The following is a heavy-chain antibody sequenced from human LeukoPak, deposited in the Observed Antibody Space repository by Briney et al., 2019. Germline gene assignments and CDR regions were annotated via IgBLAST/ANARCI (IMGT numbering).Heavy chain of an antibody. CDR1: GFTFSSYW. J-gene: IGHJ6*02. CDR2: IKQDRSEK. D-gene: IGHD3-9*01. V-gene: IGHV3-7*04. CDR3: ARDSVLRYFDWLYYYGMDV. Sequence: GGSLRLSCAASGFTFSSYWMSWVRQAPGKGLEWVANIKQDRSEKYYVDSVKGRFTISRDNAKNSLYLQMNSLRAEDTAVYYCARDSVLRYFDWLYYYGMDVWGQGTTVTVSS.